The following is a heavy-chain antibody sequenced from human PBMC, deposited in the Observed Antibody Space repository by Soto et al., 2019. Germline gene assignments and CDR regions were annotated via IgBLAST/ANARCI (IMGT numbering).Heavy chain of an antibody. CDR3: AKGSTYSFYFDS. Sequence: GALRLSCVASGFSFSSYDMSWVRQAPGKGLEWVSFIIGNSGTTYYADSVKGRFTISRDNSKNMLYLQMSSLRAEDTAVYYCAKGSTYSFYFDSWGQGTPVTVSS. D-gene: IGHD6-13*01. V-gene: IGHV3-23*01. J-gene: IGHJ4*01. CDR2: IIGNSGTT. CDR1: GFSFSSYD.